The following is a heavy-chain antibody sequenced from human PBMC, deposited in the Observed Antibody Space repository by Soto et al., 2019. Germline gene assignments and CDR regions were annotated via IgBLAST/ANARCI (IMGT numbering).Heavy chain of an antibody. Sequence: GGSLRLSCAASGFTFSSYEMNWVRQAPGKGLEWVSYISSSDSTIYYADSVKGRFTISRDNAKNSLYLQMNSLRAEDTAVYYCASPSPFDYWGQGTLVTVSS. CDR2: ISSSDSTI. CDR3: ASPSPFDY. CDR1: GFTFSSYE. J-gene: IGHJ4*02. V-gene: IGHV3-48*03.